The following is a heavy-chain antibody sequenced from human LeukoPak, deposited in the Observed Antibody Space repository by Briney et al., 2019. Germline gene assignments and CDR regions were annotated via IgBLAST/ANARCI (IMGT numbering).Heavy chain of an antibody. Sequence: GGSLRLSCAASGFTFSSYEMNWVRQAPGKGLEWVSYISSSGSTIYHADSVKGRFTISRDNAKNSLYLQMNSLRAEDTAVYYCARDQGSGSSPWGQGTLVTVSS. CDR2: ISSSGSTI. CDR1: GFTFSSYE. V-gene: IGHV3-48*03. J-gene: IGHJ5*02. CDR3: ARDQGSGSSP. D-gene: IGHD3-10*01.